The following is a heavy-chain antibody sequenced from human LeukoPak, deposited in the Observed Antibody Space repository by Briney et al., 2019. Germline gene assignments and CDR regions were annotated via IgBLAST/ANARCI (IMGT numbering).Heavy chain of an antibody. CDR1: GGSISSYY. V-gene: IGHV4-59*08. CDR3: ARRQQLVKPTDYGMDV. CDR2: IYYSGST. D-gene: IGHD6-13*01. Sequence: SETLSLTCTVSGGSISSYYWSWIRQPPGKGLEWMGYIYYSGSTNYNPSLKSRVTISVDTSKNQFSLKLSSVTAADTAVYYCARRQQLVKPTDYGMDVWGQGTTVTVSS. J-gene: IGHJ6*02.